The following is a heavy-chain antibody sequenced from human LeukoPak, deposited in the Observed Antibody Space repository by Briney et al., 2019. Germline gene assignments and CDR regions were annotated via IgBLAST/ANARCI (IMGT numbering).Heavy chain of an antibody. V-gene: IGHV3-74*01. CDR1: RFTFSSHW. CDR2: IKSDGTYS. Sequence: GGSLRLSCAASRFTFSSHWMHWVRQAPGKGLVCVARIKSDGTYSDYGGAVRGRFTISRDNAKDTLYLQMNSLRAEDTAIYYCVRDDDYYSVDYWGQGTLVTVSS. CDR3: VRDDDYYSVDY. J-gene: IGHJ4*02. D-gene: IGHD4/OR15-4a*01.